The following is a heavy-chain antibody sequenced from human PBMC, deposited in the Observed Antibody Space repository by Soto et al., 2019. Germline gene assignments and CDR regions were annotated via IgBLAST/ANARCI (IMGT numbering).Heavy chain of an antibody. J-gene: IGHJ3*02. CDR1: GYSFTSYW. V-gene: IGHV5-51*01. CDR2: IYPGDSDT. D-gene: IGHD3-22*01. Sequence: GESLKISCKGSGYSFTSYWIGWVRQMPGKGLEWMGIIYPGDSDTRYSPSFQGQVTISADKSISTAYLQWSSLKASDTAMYYCARRITMIVVAGDAFDIWGQGTMVTVS. CDR3: ARRITMIVVAGDAFDI.